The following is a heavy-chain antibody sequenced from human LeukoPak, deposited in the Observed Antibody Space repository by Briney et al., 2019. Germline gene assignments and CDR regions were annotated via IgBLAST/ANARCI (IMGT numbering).Heavy chain of an antibody. CDR3: ARSRGITRMVWFDP. Sequence: SETLSLTCAVYGGSFSDFYWSWIRQPPGKGLEWIGEINHSGSTNYNPSLKSRVTISVDTSKNQFSLKLSSVTAADTAVYYCARSRGITRMVWFDPWGQATLVTVSS. CDR2: INHSGST. J-gene: IGHJ5*02. CDR1: GGSFSDFY. D-gene: IGHD2-2*01. V-gene: IGHV4-34*01.